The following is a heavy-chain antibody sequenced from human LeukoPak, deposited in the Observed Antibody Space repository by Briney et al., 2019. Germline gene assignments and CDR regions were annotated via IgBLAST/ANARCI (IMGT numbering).Heavy chain of an antibody. D-gene: IGHD3/OR15-3a*01. CDR1: GVSICGRYS. J-gene: IGHJ4*02. CDR2: IYYDGGT. Sequence: SQTLSLSCTLSGVSICGRYSWGWIGQTPGKGLQWIGTIYYDGGTYYHPSLKSRVTISVDTSKNSFSLNLSSENSADTSVYYCGTTELGVTFGDYWGQGTLVTVSS. V-gene: IGHV4-39*02. CDR3: GTTELGVTFGDY.